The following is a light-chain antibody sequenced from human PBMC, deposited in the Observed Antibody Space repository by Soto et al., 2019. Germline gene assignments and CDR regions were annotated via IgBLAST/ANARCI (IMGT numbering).Light chain of an antibody. Sequence: EIVLTQSPATLALSPGQRATLSCRASQNIDTYLAWYLQKPGQAPRLLIYDTSNRATGILERFSGSGSGTDFTLTISSLEAEDFAVYYCQHRDNWPLTFGGGTKLEI. CDR1: QNIDTY. V-gene: IGKV3-11*01. CDR3: QHRDNWPLT. CDR2: DTS. J-gene: IGKJ4*01.